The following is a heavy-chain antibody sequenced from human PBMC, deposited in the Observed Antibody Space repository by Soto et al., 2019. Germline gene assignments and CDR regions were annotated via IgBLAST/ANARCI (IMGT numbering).Heavy chain of an antibody. J-gene: IGHJ5*02. D-gene: IGHD3-3*01. CDR1: GGSISSSNW. CDR3: VAYYDFWSGYFGGKNWFDP. Sequence: SETLSLTCAVSGGSISSSNWWSWVRQPPGKGLEWIGEIYHSGSTNYNPSLKSRVTISVDKSKNQFSLKLSSVTAADTAVYYCVAYYDFWSGYFGGKNWFDPWGQGTLVTVS. CDR2: IYHSGST. V-gene: IGHV4-4*02.